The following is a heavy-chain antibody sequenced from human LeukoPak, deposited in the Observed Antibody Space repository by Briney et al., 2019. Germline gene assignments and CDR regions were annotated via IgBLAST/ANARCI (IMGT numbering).Heavy chain of an antibody. J-gene: IGHJ4*02. D-gene: IGHD6-19*01. V-gene: IGHV3-23*01. CDR3: ARDESSWYYFDY. Sequence: GGSLRLSCAASGFTFSSYAMSWVRQAPGKGLEWVSAISGSGGSTYYADSVKGRFTISRDNSKNTLYLQMNSLRAEDTAVYYCARDESSWYYFDYWGQGTLVTVSS. CDR2: ISGSGGST. CDR1: GFTFSSYA.